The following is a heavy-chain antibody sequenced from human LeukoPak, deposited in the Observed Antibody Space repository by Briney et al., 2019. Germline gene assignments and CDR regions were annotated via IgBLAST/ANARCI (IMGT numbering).Heavy chain of an antibody. CDR1: GFTFSSYA. D-gene: IGHD2-2*02. Sequence: PGGSLRLSCAASGFTFSSYAMHWVRQAPGKGLEWVSAISGSGGSTYYADSVKGRFTISRDNSKNTLYLQMNSLRAEDTAVYYCAKDWSGPVAIRGYFDYWGQGTLVTVSS. J-gene: IGHJ4*02. CDR2: ISGSGGST. V-gene: IGHV3-23*01. CDR3: AKDWSGPVAIRGYFDY.